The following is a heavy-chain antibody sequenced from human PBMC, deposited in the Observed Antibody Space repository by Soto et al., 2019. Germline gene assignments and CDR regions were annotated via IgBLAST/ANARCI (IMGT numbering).Heavy chain of an antibody. CDR2: INPNSGGT. V-gene: IGHV1-2*02. D-gene: IGHD6-13*01. Sequence: ASVKVSCKASGYTFTGYYMHWVRQTPGQGLEWMGWINPNSGGTNYAQKFQGRVTMTRNTSISTAYMELSSLRSEDTAVYYCARTGGMQAYISSWTPHYYGMDVWGQRTTVIVSS. CDR1: GYTFTGYY. J-gene: IGHJ6*02. CDR3: ARTGGMQAYISSWTPHYYGMDV.